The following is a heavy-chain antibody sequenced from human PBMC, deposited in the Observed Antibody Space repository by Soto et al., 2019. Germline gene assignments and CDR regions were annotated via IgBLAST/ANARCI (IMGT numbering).Heavy chain of an antibody. CDR3: EAYCGGDCYSPGGYYYYGMDV. V-gene: IGHV1-24*01. D-gene: IGHD2-21*02. CDR1: GYTLTELS. J-gene: IGHJ6*02. Sequence: ASVKVSCKVSGYTLTELSMHWVRQAPGRGLEWMGGFDPEDGETIYAQKFQGRVTMTEVTSTDTAYMELSSLRSEDTAVYYCEAYCGGDCYSPGGYYYYGMDVWGQGTTVTVSS. CDR2: FDPEDGET.